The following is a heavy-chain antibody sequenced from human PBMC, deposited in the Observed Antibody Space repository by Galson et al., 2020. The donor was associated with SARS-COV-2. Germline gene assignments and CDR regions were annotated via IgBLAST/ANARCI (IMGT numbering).Heavy chain of an antibody. CDR3: ARPVADYGDFVFDH. CDR2: VYQSGTT. Sequence: SETLSLTCTVSGDSISSGSYYWGWVRQSPGKGLEWIGSVYQSGTTYYNPSLKSRVTISVDTSKNQFSLRLIYVTAAAPAVYYCARPVADYGDFVFDHWGQGTLVTVSS. V-gene: IGHV4-39*07. D-gene: IGHD4-17*01. CDR1: GDSISSGSYY. J-gene: IGHJ4*02.